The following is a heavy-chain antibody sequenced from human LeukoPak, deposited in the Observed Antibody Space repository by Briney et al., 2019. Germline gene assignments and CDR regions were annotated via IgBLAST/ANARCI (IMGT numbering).Heavy chain of an antibody. Sequence: ASVKVSFKASGYTFTGYYMHWVRQAPGQGLEWMGWINPNSGGTNYAQRFQGRVTMTRDTSISTAYMERSRLRSDDTAVYYCAVVRGVRAFDIWGQGTMVTVSS. J-gene: IGHJ3*02. CDR3: AVVRGVRAFDI. V-gene: IGHV1-2*02. CDR2: INPNSGGT. CDR1: GYTFTGYY. D-gene: IGHD3-10*01.